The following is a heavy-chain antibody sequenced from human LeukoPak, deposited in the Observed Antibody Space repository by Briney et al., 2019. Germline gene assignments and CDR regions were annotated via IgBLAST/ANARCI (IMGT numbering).Heavy chain of an antibody. Sequence: GASVKVSCKASGYTFTSYGISWVRQAPGQGLEWMGRINAYNGNTNYAQKLQGRVTMTTDTSTSTAYMELRSLRSDDTAVYYCARDLLYFDWLAYWGQGTLVTVSS. CDR1: GYTFTSYG. CDR3: ARDLLYFDWLAY. CDR2: INAYNGNT. J-gene: IGHJ4*02. D-gene: IGHD3-9*01. V-gene: IGHV1-18*01.